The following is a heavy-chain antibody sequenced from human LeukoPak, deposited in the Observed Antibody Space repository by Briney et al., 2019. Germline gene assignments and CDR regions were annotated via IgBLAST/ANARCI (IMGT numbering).Heavy chain of an antibody. Sequence: ASVKVSCKASGYTLTGYYMHWVRQAPGQGLEWMGWINPNSGGTNYAQKFQGRVTMTRDTSISTAYMELSRLRSDDTAVYYCARDRLTVSFKRRYWFDPWGQGTLVTVSS. CDR2: INPNSGGT. D-gene: IGHD2-15*01. CDR3: ARDRLTVSFKRRYWFDP. V-gene: IGHV1-2*02. CDR1: GYTLTGYY. J-gene: IGHJ5*02.